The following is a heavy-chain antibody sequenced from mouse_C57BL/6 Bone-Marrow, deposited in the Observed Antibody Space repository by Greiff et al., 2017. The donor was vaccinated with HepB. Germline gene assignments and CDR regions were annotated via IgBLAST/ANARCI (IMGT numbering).Heavy chain of an antibody. Sequence: EVMLVESGGGLVQPGGSLKLSCAASGFTFSDYGMAWVRQAPRKGPEWVAFISNLAYSIYYADTVTGRFTISRENAKNTLYLEMSSLRSEDTAMYYCARHGDWDYFDYWGQGTTLTVSS. J-gene: IGHJ2*01. CDR3: ARHGDWDYFDY. CDR1: GFTFSDYG. V-gene: IGHV5-15*01. D-gene: IGHD4-1*01. CDR2: ISNLAYSI.